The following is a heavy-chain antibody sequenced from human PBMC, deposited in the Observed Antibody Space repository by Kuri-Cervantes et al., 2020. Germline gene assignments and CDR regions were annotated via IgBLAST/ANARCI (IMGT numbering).Heavy chain of an antibody. CDR2: ISWDGGST. D-gene: IGHD6-19*01. CDR3: AKDIPGGLGGFDY. V-gene: IGHV3-43*01. J-gene: IGHJ4*02. Sequence: GESLKISCAASGFTFDDYTMHWVRQAPGKGLEWVSLISWDGGSTYYADSVKGRFTISRDNSKNSLYLQMNSLRTEDTALYYCAKDIPGGLGGFDYWGQGTLVTVSS. CDR1: GFTFDDYT.